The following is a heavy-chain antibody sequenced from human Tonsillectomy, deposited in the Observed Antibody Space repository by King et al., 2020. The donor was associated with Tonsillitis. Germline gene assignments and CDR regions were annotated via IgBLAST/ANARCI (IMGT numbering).Heavy chain of an antibody. CDR2: ISYDGSNK. CDR3: AKDFRPYYGEPTFDY. V-gene: IGHV3-30*18. CDR1: GFTFSSYG. Sequence: VQLVESGGGVVQPGRSLRLSCAASGFTFSSYGMHWVRQAPGKGLEWVAIISYDGSNKYYADSVKGRFTISRDNSKNTLYLQMNSLRAEDTAVYYCAKDFRPYYGEPTFDYWGQGTLVTVSS. D-gene: IGHD4-17*01. J-gene: IGHJ4*02.